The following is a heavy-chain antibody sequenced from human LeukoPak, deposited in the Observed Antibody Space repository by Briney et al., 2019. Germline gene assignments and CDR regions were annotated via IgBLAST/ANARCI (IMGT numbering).Heavy chain of an antibody. Sequence: SETLSLTCAVYGGSFSGYYWSWIRQPPGKGLEWIGEINHSGSTNYNPSLKSRVTISVDTSKNQFSLKLSSVTAADTAVYYCASDGNYYDSSGYQYFQHWGQGTLVTVSS. CDR2: INHSGST. CDR3: ASDGNYYDSSGYQYFQH. V-gene: IGHV4-34*01. J-gene: IGHJ1*01. D-gene: IGHD3-22*01. CDR1: GGSFSGYY.